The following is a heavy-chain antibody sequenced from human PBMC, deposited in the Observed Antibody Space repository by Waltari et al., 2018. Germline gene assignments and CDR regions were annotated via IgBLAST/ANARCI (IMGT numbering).Heavy chain of an antibody. D-gene: IGHD3-16*01. CDR2: IWYDGSNK. CDR1: GFTFSSYG. CDR3: AKDRGTDYAFDI. J-gene: IGHJ3*02. V-gene: IGHV3-33*06. Sequence: QVQLVESGGGVVQPGRSLRLSCAASGFTFSSYGMPWVRQAPGKGLGWVAVIWYDGSNKYYADSVKGRFTISRDNSKNTLYLQMNSLRAEDTAVYYCAKDRGTDYAFDIWGQGTMVTVSS.